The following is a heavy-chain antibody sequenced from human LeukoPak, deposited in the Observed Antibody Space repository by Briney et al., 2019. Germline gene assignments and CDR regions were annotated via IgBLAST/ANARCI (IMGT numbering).Heavy chain of an antibody. Sequence: GGSLRLSCAASGFTFSNAWMSWVRQAPGKGLEWVGRIKSKTDGGTTDYAGPVKGRFTISRDDSNNTLYLQMNSLKTEDTAVYYCTREGYFDWSIDYWGQGTLVTVSS. D-gene: IGHD3-9*01. CDR3: TREGYFDWSIDY. J-gene: IGHJ4*02. CDR1: GFTFSNAW. CDR2: IKSKTDGGTT. V-gene: IGHV3-15*01.